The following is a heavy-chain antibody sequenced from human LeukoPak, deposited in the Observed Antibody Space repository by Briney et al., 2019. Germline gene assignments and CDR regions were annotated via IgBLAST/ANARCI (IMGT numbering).Heavy chain of an antibody. CDR1: GGSFSNYC. CDR3: ARVCGSATGYRLCGFDI. D-gene: IGHD3-9*01. Sequence: SETLSLTCTVSGGSFSNYCWNWIRQPAGKGLEWLGRVDTSWNTNYNPSLKSRLTMSVDTSKNQFSLKVTSVTAADTAVYYCARVCGSATGYRLCGFDIWGQGTVVTVSS. CDR2: VDTSWNT. J-gene: IGHJ3*02. V-gene: IGHV4-4*07.